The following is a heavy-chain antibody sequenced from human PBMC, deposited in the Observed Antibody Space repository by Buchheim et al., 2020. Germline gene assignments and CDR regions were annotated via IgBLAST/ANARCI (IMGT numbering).Heavy chain of an antibody. J-gene: IGHJ6*02. CDR3: AREGGSGSYGGMKKYYYYGIDV. V-gene: IGHV1-2*04. CDR1: GYTFTGYY. Sequence: QVQLVQSGAEVKKPGASVKVSCKASGYTFTGYYMHWVRQAPGQGLEWMGWINPNSAGTNYAPKFQGWVTMTRDTSIRLASMELSRMRSDDTAWYYCAREGGSGSYGGMKKYYYYGIDVWGQGTT. CDR2: INPNSAGT. D-gene: IGHD3-10*01.